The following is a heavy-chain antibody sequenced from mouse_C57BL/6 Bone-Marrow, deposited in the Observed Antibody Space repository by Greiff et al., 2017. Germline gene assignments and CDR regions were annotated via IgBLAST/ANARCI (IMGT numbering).Heavy chain of an antibody. J-gene: IGHJ3*01. Sequence: QVQLQQPGTELVKPGASVKLSCKASGYTFTSYWMHWVKQRPGQGLEWIGNINPSNGGTNYNEKFKSKATRTVDKSSSTAYMQLSSLTSEDSAVYYGARGATMVTTRGFAYWGQGTLVTVSA. CDR3: ARGATMVTTRGFAY. CDR2: INPSNGGT. V-gene: IGHV1-53*01. D-gene: IGHD2-2*01. CDR1: GYTFTSYW.